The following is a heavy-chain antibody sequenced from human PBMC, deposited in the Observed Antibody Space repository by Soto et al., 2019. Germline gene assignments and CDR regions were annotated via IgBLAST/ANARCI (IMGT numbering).Heavy chain of an antibody. D-gene: IGHD1-20*01. CDR3: ARGGITGEYYYYYYMDV. Sequence: PSETLSLTCAVYGGSFSGDFWSWIRQPPGKGLEWIGYIYYSGSTNYNPSLKSRVTISVDTSKNQFSLKLSSVTAADTAVYYCARGGITGEYYYYYYMDVWGKGTTVTVSS. V-gene: IGHV4-59*01. CDR2: IYYSGST. J-gene: IGHJ6*03. CDR1: GGSFSGDF.